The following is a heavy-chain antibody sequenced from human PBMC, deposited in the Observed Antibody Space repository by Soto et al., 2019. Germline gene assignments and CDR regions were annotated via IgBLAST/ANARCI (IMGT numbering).Heavy chain of an antibody. CDR1: GFTFSSYA. Sequence: GGSLRLSCAASGFTFSSYAMHWVRQAPGSGLEWVAGISYDGSNKYYADSVKGRFTISRDNSKSTLYLQMNTLRAEDTAVYYCAKDLSLDYYDSSGYGMDVWGQGTTVTVSS. D-gene: IGHD3-22*01. V-gene: IGHV3-30*18. CDR3: AKDLSLDYYDSSGYGMDV. CDR2: ISYDGSNK. J-gene: IGHJ6*02.